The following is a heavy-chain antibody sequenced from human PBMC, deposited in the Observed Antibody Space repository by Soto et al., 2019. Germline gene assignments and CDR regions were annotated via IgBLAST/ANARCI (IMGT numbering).Heavy chain of an antibody. CDR1: GFTFSSYA. CDR2: ISYDGSNK. D-gene: IGHD1-26*01. CDR3: ARRLVGALDY. V-gene: IGHV3-30-3*01. J-gene: IGHJ4*02. Sequence: QVQLLESGGGVVQPGRSLRLSCAASGFTFSSYAMHWVRQAPGKGLEWVAVISYDGSNKYYADSVKGRFTISRDNSKNTLYLQMNSLRAEDTAVSYCARRLVGALDYWGQGTLVTVSS.